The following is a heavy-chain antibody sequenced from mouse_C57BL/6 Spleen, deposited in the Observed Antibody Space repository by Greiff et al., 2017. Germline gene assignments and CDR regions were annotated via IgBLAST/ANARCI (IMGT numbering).Heavy chain of an antibody. V-gene: IGHV1-52*01. Sequence: QVQLQQPGAELVRPGSSVKLSCKASGYTFTSYWMHWVKQRPIQGLEWIGNIDPSDSETHYNQKFKDKATLTVDKSSSTAYMQLSSLTSEDSAVYYCARGGVTGTGYFDYWGQGTTLTVSS. D-gene: IGHD4-1*01. J-gene: IGHJ2*01. CDR3: ARGGVTGTGYFDY. CDR1: GYTFTSYW. CDR2: IDPSDSET.